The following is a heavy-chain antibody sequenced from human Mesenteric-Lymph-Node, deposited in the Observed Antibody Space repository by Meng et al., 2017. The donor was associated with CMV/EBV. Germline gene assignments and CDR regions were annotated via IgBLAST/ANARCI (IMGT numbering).Heavy chain of an antibody. CDR2: ISGSDTTV. Sequence: LSCAASGFTLRYYYMSWIRQAPGKGLEWVSYISGSDTTVYYADSVKGRFTVSRDNAKNSLYLQMNSLRAEDTAVYYCAGVMLRYLDHWGQGTLVTVSS. V-gene: IGHV3-11*01. CDR1: GFTLRYYY. D-gene: IGHD3-16*01. J-gene: IGHJ4*02. CDR3: AGVMLRYLDH.